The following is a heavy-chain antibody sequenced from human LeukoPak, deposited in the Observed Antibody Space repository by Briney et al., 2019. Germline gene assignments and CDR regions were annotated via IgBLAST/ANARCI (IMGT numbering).Heavy chain of an antibody. V-gene: IGHV4-39*01. CDR3: AILTYYDFWSGQVYYFDY. Sequence: SETLSLTCTVSGGSISSSSYYWGWIRQPPGKGLEWIGSIYYSGSTYYDPSLKSRVTISVDTSKNQFSLKLSSVTAADTAVYYCAILTYYDFWSGQVYYFDYWGQGTLVTVSS. J-gene: IGHJ4*02. CDR2: IYYSGST. CDR1: GGSISSSSYY. D-gene: IGHD3-3*01.